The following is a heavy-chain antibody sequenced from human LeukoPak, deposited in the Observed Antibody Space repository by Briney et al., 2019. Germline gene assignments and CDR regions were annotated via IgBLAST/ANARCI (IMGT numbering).Heavy chain of an antibody. CDR2: IKTDGTEK. D-gene: IGHD3-10*01. J-gene: IGHJ4*02. Sequence: PGGSLRLSCVASGLTFTAYWMTWVRQVPGKGLEWVANIKTDGTEKYYVDSVEGRFAISRDNTKNSLYLQMNNLRAEDTGLYYCVRAPNSYYPDHWGQGTLVTVSS. CDR3: VRAPNSYYPDH. V-gene: IGHV3-7*01. CDR1: GLTFTAYW.